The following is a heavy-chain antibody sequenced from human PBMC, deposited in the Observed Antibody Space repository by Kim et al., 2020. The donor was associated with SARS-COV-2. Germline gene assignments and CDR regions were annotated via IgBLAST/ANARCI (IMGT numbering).Heavy chain of an antibody. D-gene: IGHD2-2*01. Sequence: ASVKVSCKASGYTFTSYYMHWVRQAPGQGLEWMGIINPSGGSTSYAQKFQGRVTMTRDTSTSTVYMELSSLRSEDTAVYYCARDTVVVVPAEGYYGMDVWGQGTTVTVSS. CDR2: INPSGGST. CDR3: ARDTVVVVPAEGYYGMDV. CDR1: GYTFTSYY. V-gene: IGHV1-46*01. J-gene: IGHJ6*02.